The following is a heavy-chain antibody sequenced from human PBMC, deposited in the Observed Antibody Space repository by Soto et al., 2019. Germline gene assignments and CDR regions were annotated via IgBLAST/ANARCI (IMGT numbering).Heavy chain of an antibody. Sequence: ASVKVSCKTSGYTFTSFGISWVRQAPGQGLEWMGWIDTSKGKTNYAQRFQGRVTMTTDTSTSTAYMELRSLRSDDTAVFYCATRSPAFDFWGPGTLVTVFS. CDR3: ATRSPAFDF. CDR2: IDTSKGKT. CDR1: GYTFTSFG. V-gene: IGHV1-18*01. J-gene: IGHJ4*02.